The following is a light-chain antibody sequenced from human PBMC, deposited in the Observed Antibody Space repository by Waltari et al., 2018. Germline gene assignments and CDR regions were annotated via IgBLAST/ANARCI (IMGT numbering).Light chain of an antibody. J-gene: IGLJ3*02. Sequence: QSALTQPASVSGYPGQSITISCTGTSSDVGSYNLVSWYQQHPGKAPKLMIYEGSKRPSGGSNRFSCSKSGNTASLTISGLQAEDEADYYCCSYAGSSTWVFGGGTKLTVL. CDR3: CSYAGSSTWV. V-gene: IGLV2-23*01. CDR1: SSDVGSYNL. CDR2: EGS.